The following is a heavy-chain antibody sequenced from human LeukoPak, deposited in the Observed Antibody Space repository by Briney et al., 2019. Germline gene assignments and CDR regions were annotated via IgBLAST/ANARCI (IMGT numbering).Heavy chain of an antibody. CDR2: IKQDGSEK. J-gene: IGHJ6*03. Sequence: GGSLRLSCAASGFTFSSYWMSWVRQAPGKGLEWVANIKQDGSEKYYVDSVKGRFTISRDNAKNSLYLQMNSLRAEDTAVYYCARVGSQLQANYYYYYYMDVWGKGTTVTVSS. V-gene: IGHV3-7*01. CDR1: GFTFSSYW. CDR3: ARVGSQLQANYYYYYYMDV. D-gene: IGHD2-2*01.